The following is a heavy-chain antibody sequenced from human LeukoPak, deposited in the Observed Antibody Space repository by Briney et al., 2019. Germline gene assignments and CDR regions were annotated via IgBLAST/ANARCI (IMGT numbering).Heavy chain of an antibody. Sequence: GASVKVSCKASGYTFTGYYIHWVRQAPGQGLEWMGWINPNSGGTNYAQKSQGRVTMTRNTSISTAYMELSSLRSEDTAVYYCARGRVGGSGSYPYYYYYMDVWGKGTTVTISS. D-gene: IGHD3-10*01. CDR1: GYTFTGYY. V-gene: IGHV1-2*02. CDR3: ARGRVGGSGSYPYYYYYMDV. J-gene: IGHJ6*03. CDR2: INPNSGGT.